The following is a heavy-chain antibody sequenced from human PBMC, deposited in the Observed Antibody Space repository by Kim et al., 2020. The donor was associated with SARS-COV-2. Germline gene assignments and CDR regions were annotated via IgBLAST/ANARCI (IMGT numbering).Heavy chain of an antibody. D-gene: IGHD4-17*01. J-gene: IGHJ4*02. CDR3: ARDRGYGDDTFDY. Sequence: YAQNLQGRATLTTDTSTSTAFLELRSLRSDDTAVYFCARDRGYGDDTFDYWGQGTLVTVSS. V-gene: IGHV1-18*01.